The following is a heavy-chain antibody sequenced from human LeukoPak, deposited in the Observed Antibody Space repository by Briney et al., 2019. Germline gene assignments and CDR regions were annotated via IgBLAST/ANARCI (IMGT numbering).Heavy chain of an antibody. D-gene: IGHD2-21*02. V-gene: IGHV3-23*01. CDR1: GFTFSSYA. Sequence: GGSLRLSCAASGFTFSSYAMSWVRQAPGKGLEWVSAISGSGGSTYYADSVKGRFTISRDNSKNTLYLQMNSLRAEDTAVYYCAKDGCRRGGGDCYSFTFDYWGQGTLATVSS. CDR2: ISGSGGST. J-gene: IGHJ4*02. CDR3: AKDGCRRGGGDCYSFTFDY.